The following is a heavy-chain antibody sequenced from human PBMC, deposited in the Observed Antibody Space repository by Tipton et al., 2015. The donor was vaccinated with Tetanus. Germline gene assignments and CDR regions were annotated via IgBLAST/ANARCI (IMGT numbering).Heavy chain of an antibody. J-gene: IGHJ5*02. Sequence: TLSLTCTVSGGSVSSGAYCWSWIRQHPGKGLESIGCISSRGSTYYNPSLTSRVSISVDTSKNRFSLKLTSVTAADTAIYYCARGGDNLTFQRPTGRWFDPWGHGTLVTVSS. CDR1: GGSVSSGAYC. CDR2: ISSRGST. D-gene: IGHD1-1*01. V-gene: IGHV4-31*03. CDR3: ARGGDNLTFQRPTGRWFDP.